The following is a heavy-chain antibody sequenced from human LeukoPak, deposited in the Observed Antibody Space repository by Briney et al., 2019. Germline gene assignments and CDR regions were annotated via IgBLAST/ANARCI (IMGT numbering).Heavy chain of an antibody. D-gene: IGHD5-18*01. J-gene: IGHJ4*02. Sequence: GGSLRLSCAASGFTFSNCGMSWVRQAPGKGLEWVSSISGSGGSTYYVDSVQGRFTISRDNYKNTLYLQMTNLRAEDTAIYYCAKDRDLWIQFDYWGQGTLVTVSS. CDR2: ISGSGGST. CDR1: GFTFSNCG. CDR3: AKDRDLWIQFDY. V-gene: IGHV3-23*01.